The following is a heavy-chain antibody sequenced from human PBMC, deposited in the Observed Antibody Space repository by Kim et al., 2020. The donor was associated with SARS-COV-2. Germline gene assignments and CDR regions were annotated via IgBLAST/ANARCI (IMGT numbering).Heavy chain of an antibody. J-gene: IGHJ4*02. V-gene: IGHV3-66*01. Sequence: GGSLRLSCAASGFTVSSNYMSWVRQAPGKGLEWVSVIYSGGSTYYADSVKGRFTISRPNSKNTLYLQMNSLRAEDTAVYYCARDRSGSYDEGGLDYWGQGTLVTVSS. CDR2: IYSGGST. CDR1: GFTVSSNY. CDR3: ARDRSGSYDEGGLDY. D-gene: IGHD1-26*01.